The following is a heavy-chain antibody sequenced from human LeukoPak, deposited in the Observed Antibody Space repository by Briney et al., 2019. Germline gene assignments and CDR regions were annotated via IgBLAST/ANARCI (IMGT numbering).Heavy chain of an antibody. Sequence: SETLSLTCTVSGYSISSGYYWGWIRQPPGKGLEWIGSIYHSGSTYYNPSLKSRVTISVDTSKNQFSLKLSSVTAADTDVYYCARDRFRGSYFDYWGQGTLVTVSS. CDR1: GYSISSGYY. D-gene: IGHD1-26*01. CDR2: IYHSGST. CDR3: ARDRFRGSYFDY. J-gene: IGHJ4*02. V-gene: IGHV4-38-2*02.